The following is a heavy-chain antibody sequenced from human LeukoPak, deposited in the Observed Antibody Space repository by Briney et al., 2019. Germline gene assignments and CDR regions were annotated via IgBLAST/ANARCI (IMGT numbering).Heavy chain of an antibody. Sequence: SETLSLTCTVSGGSISSGGYSWSWIRQPPGKGLEWIGYIYHSGSTYYNPSLKSRVTISVDRSKNQFSLKLSSVTAADTAVYYCARGWYDYYYYGMDVWGQGTTVTVSS. CDR1: GGSISSGGYS. J-gene: IGHJ6*02. V-gene: IGHV4-30-2*01. CDR3: ARGWYDYYYYGMDV. D-gene: IGHD6-13*01. CDR2: IYHSGST.